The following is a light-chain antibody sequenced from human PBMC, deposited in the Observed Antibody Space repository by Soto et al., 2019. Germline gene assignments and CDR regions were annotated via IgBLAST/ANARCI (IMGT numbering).Light chain of an antibody. CDR1: QGVSSN. CDR3: QQYNNWPRT. V-gene: IGKV3-15*01. J-gene: IGKJ1*01. Sequence: ETVMTQSPATLSVSPGERATLSCRASQGVSSNLAWYQQKSGQAHRLLIYGATTRATGIPARFSGSGSGTEFTLTISSLQSEDFAIYYCQQYNNWPRTFGQGTKVEIK. CDR2: GAT.